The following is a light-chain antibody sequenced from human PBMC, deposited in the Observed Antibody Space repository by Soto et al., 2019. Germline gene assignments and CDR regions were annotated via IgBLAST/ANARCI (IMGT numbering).Light chain of an antibody. Sequence: EIVLTQSPATLSLSPGERATLSCRASQGVCSSLAWYQQKPGQAPRLLIYDASNRATGIPARFSGSGSGTDFTLTISSLEPEDFAVYYCQQRSNWPRTFGQGTKLEIK. CDR3: QQRSNWPRT. CDR1: QGVCSS. CDR2: DAS. V-gene: IGKV3-11*01. J-gene: IGKJ2*01.